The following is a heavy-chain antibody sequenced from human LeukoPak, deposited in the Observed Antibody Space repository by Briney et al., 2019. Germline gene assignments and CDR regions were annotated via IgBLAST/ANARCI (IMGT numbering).Heavy chain of an antibody. V-gene: IGHV4-39*07. CDR2: IYYSGST. Sequence: PSETLSLTCTVSGGSISSSSYYWGWIRQPPGKGLEWIGSIYYSGSTYYNPSLKSRVTMSVDTSKNQFSLKLSSVTAADTAVYYCARDWGSYRPYYFDYWGQGTLVTVSS. D-gene: IGHD1-26*01. J-gene: IGHJ4*02. CDR3: ARDWGSYRPYYFDY. CDR1: GGSISSSSYY.